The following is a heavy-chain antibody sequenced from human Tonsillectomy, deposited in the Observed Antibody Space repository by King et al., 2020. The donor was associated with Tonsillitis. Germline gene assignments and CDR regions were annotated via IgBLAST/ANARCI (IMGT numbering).Heavy chain of an antibody. CDR2: IDPSDSLS. Sequence: QLVQSGAEVKKPGESLRISCKASGYSFTSHWVTWVRQMPGKGLEWMGNIDPSDSLSNYNPSFQGHVTISADTSINTSYLHWNSLKTSDTAMYFCARPAPGGEAAAWLSWFAPWGQGTLVIVSS. D-gene: IGHD6-13*01. J-gene: IGHJ5*02. CDR1: GYSFTSHW. CDR3: ARPAPGGEAAAWLSWFAP. V-gene: IGHV5-10-1*03.